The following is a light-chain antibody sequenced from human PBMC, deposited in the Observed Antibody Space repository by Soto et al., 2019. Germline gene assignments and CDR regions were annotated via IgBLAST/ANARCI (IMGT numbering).Light chain of an antibody. CDR1: SSNIGSNA. J-gene: IGLJ3*02. CDR3: ATWDESLRGGV. Sequence: QSVLTQPPSASGTPGQRVTISCSGGSSNIGSNAVNWYRQLPGTAPQLLIYSNDQRPSGVPGRFSGSKSGTSASLAISGLQSEDEADYYCATWDESLRGGVFGGGTKVTVL. CDR2: SND. V-gene: IGLV1-44*01.